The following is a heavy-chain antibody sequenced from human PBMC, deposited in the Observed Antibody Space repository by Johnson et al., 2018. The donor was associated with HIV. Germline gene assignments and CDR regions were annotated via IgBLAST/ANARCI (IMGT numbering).Heavy chain of an antibody. CDR2: INGDGSGI. V-gene: IGHV3-74*01. J-gene: IGHJ3*02. Sequence: VQLVESGGGVVQPGGSLRLSCAASGFTFSSYWMHWVRQGPGKGLVWVSRINGDGSGITYADSVKGRFTISRDNAKNTLYLQMNSLRAEDTAVYYCAKEQPYYYDNRHAFDIWGQGTMVTVSS. CDR3: AKEQPYYYDNRHAFDI. D-gene: IGHD3-22*01. CDR1: GFTFSSYW.